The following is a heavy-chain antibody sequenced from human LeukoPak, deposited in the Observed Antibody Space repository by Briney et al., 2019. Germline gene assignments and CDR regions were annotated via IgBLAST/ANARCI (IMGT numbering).Heavy chain of an antibody. V-gene: IGHV1-69*01. CDR1: GGTFSSYA. Sequence: SVKVSCKASGGTFSSYAISWVRQAPGQGLEWMGGIIPIFGTANYAQKFQGRVTITADESTSTAYMELSSLRSEDTAVYYCARGYCSSTSCYGGGYWGQGTLVTVSS. CDR2: IIPIFGTA. J-gene: IGHJ4*02. D-gene: IGHD2-2*01. CDR3: ARGYCSSTSCYGGGY.